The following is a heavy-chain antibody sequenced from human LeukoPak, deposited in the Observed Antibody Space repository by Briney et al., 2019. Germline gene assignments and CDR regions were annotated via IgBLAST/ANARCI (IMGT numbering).Heavy chain of an antibody. V-gene: IGHV3-21*01. J-gene: IGHJ4*02. CDR1: GFTFSSYS. CDR2: IGSSSSYI. CDR3: ARDRNNMYYFDY. D-gene: IGHD1/OR15-1a*01. Sequence: GGSLRLSCAASGFTFSSYSINWVRQASGKGLEWVSSIGSSSSYIYYADSVKGRFTISRDNAKNSLYLQMNSLRAEDTAVYYCARDRNNMYYFDYWGQGTLVTVSS.